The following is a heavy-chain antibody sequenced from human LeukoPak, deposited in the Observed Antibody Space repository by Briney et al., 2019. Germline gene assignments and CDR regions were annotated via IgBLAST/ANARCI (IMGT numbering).Heavy chain of an antibody. J-gene: IGHJ6*03. D-gene: IGHD3-22*01. Sequence: PSETLSLTCTVSGGSISSYYWSWIRQPPGKGLEWIGYIYYSGSTNYSPSLKSRVTISVDTSKNQFSLKLSSVTAADTAVYYCARGVHYYDSSGYSGYYYYYYMDVWGKGTTVTVSS. V-gene: IGHV4-59*01. CDR3: ARGVHYYDSSGYSGYYYYYYMDV. CDR1: GGSISSYY. CDR2: IYYSGST.